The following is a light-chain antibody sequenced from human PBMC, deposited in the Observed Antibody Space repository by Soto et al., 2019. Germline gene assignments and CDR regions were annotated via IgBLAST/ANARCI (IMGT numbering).Light chain of an antibody. CDR3: CSYTSSSTLIYV. V-gene: IGLV2-14*01. CDR1: SSDVGGYNY. Sequence: QSALPQPGSVSGSPGQSITISCPGTSSDVGGYNYVSWYQQHPGKAPKLMIYDVSDRPPGVSNRFSASKSGNTASLTISGLQAEDAADYYCCSYTSSSTLIYVFGTGTKVTVL. CDR2: DVS. J-gene: IGLJ1*01.